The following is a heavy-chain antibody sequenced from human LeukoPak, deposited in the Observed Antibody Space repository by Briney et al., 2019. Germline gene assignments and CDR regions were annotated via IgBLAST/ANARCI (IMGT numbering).Heavy chain of an antibody. J-gene: IGHJ4*02. CDR2: ISSDSTNI. CDR3: ARDGSGSGDY. CDR1: GFTFSIYG. D-gene: IGHD2-15*01. V-gene: IGHV3-21*01. Sequence: GGSLRLSCAASGFTFSIYGMNWVRQAPGEGLEWVASISSDSTNIYYTDSVKGRFTISRDNAKNSLYLQMNSLILEDTAVYYCARDGSGSGDYWGQGTLVTV.